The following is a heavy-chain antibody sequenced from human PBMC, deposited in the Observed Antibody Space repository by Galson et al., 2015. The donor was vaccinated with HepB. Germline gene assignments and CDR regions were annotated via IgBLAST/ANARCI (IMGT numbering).Heavy chain of an antibody. CDR3: ARGGAARPDY. Sequence: LRLSCAASGFTLSSYGMNWVRQAPGKGLEWVSYISSTTSTINYADSVKGRFTISRDNAKNSLYLQMNSLRAEDTAVYYCARGGAARPDYWGQGTLVTVSS. V-gene: IGHV3-48*01. D-gene: IGHD6-6*01. CDR1: GFTLSSYG. CDR2: ISSTTSTI. J-gene: IGHJ4*02.